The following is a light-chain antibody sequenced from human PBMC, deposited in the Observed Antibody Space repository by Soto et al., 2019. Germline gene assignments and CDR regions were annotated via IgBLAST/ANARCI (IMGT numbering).Light chain of an antibody. CDR3: SSYTPSNTLV. Sequence: QSVLTQPASVSGSPGQSITISCTGTSSDVGAYNFVSWYQQHPGKAPKLMIYDVTNRPSVVSSRFSGSRSGNTASLAISGLQAEDEADYYCSSYTPSNTLVFGGGTQLTVL. CDR2: DVT. J-gene: IGLJ7*01. CDR1: SSDVGAYNF. V-gene: IGLV2-14*03.